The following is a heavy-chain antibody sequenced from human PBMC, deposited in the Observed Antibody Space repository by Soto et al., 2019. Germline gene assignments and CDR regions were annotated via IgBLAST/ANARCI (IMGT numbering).Heavy chain of an antibody. CDR3: ATSNWFDP. CDR2: VYYSGST. J-gene: IGHJ5*02. CDR1: GGSISSSGYY. Sequence: QLQLQESGPGLVKPSETLSLTCTVSGGSISSSGYYWGWIRQPPGKGLAWIGTVYYSGSTYYNPSLKSRVTISVDKSKNQFSLKLSSVTAADSAVYYCATSNWFDPWGQGTLVTVSS. V-gene: IGHV4-39*01.